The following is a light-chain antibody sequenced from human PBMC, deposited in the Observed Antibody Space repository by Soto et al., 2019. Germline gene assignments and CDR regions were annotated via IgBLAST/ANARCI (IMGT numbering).Light chain of an antibody. CDR2: AAS. V-gene: IGKV1-12*01. J-gene: IGKJ5*01. CDR3: QQANSFPIT. Sequence: DIQMTQSPSSVSASVGDRVTITCRASQGISSWLAWYQKKPGKAPNLLIYAASSLQSGVPSRFSGSESGTDFTLTISSLQPEECAIYFCQQANSFPITVGQGKRLEIK. CDR1: QGISSW.